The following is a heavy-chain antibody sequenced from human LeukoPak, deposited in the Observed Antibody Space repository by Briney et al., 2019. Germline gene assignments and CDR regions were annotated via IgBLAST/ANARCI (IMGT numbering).Heavy chain of an antibody. D-gene: IGHD4/OR15-4a*01. CDR2: IKEDGTQK. V-gene: IGHV3-7*01. J-gene: IGHJ4*02. Sequence: GGSLRLSCAGFGFIFRNYWMAWVRQAPGKGLEWVAHIKEDGTQKYYVDSVKGRFTISRDDAKNSLYLQMNSLRVEDTAVYYCVRGGCELDSWGQGTLVNVSS. CDR3: VRGGCELDS. CDR1: GFIFRNYW.